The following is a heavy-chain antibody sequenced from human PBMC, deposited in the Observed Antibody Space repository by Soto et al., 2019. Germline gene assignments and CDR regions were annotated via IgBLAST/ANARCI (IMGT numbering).Heavy chain of an antibody. CDR2: IYSGGST. Sequence: EVQLVESGGGLVQPGGSLRLSCAASGFTVSSNYMSWVRQAPGKGLEWVSVIYSGGSTYYADSVKGRFTISRHNSKNTLYLQMNRLRAEDTAVYYCARTLYYGSGSDYHSGWFDPWGQGTLVTVSA. D-gene: IGHD3-10*01. J-gene: IGHJ5*02. CDR1: GFTVSSNY. CDR3: ARTLYYGSGSDYHSGWFDP. V-gene: IGHV3-53*04.